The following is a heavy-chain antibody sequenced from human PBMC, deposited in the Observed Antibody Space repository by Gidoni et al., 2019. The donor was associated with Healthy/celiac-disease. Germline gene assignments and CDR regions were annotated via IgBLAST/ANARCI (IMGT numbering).Heavy chain of an antibody. D-gene: IGHD4-17*01. Sequence: QVQLQESGPGLVKPSETLSLTCTVSGGSISSYYWSWIRQPPGKGLEWIGYIYYSGSTNYNPSLKSRVTISVDTSKNQFSLKLSSVTAADTAVYYCARGRYGDSVDAFDIWGQGTMVTVSS. V-gene: IGHV4-59*01. J-gene: IGHJ3*02. CDR2: IYYSGST. CDR3: ARGRYGDSVDAFDI. CDR1: GGSISSYY.